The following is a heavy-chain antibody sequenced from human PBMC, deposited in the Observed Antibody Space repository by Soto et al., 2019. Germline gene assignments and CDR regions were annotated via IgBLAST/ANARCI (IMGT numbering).Heavy chain of an antibody. CDR3: ARGGVPAAIRSVNWFDP. Sequence: PSETLSLTCTVSGGSISSGDYYWSWIRQPPGKGLEWIGYISYSGSTYYNPSLKSRVTISVDTSKNQFSLKLSSVTAADTAVYYCARGGVPAAIRSVNWFDPWGQGTLVTISS. J-gene: IGHJ5*02. CDR1: GGSISSGDYY. CDR2: ISYSGST. D-gene: IGHD2-2*02. V-gene: IGHV4-30-4*01.